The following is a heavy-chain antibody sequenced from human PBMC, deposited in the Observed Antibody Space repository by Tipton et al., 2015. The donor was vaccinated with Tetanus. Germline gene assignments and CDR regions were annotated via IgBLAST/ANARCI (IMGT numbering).Heavy chain of an antibody. D-gene: IGHD2-15*01. CDR2: IYYSGST. Sequence: TLSLTCTVSGGSISSSSYYWGWIRQPPGKGLEWIGSIYYSGSTNYNPSLKSRVTISVDTSKNQFSLKLSSVTAADTAVYYCASYCSGGSCFLDYWGQGTLVTVSS. J-gene: IGHJ4*02. CDR3: ASYCSGGSCFLDY. V-gene: IGHV4-39*07. CDR1: GGSISSSSYY.